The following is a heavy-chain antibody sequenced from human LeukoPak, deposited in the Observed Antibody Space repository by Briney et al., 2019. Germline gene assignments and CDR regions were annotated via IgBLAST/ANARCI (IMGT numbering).Heavy chain of an antibody. CDR1: GFTFSCYS. J-gene: IGHJ4*02. D-gene: IGHD6-13*01. CDR2: INQDGSEK. Sequence: GGSLRLSCAASGFTFSCYSMSWVRQAPGKGLDWVANINQDGSEKYYVDSVKGRFTISRDNAKNSLYLQMNSLRAEDTAVYYCARDRVWTVLYWGQGTLVTVSS. CDR3: ARDRVWTVLY. V-gene: IGHV3-7*01.